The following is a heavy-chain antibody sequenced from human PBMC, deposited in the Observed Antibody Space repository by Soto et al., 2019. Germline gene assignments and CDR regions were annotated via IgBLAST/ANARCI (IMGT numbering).Heavy chain of an antibody. V-gene: IGHV3-7*03. CDR2: IKQDGSGK. Sequence: PGGSLRLSCAASGFTFNNYWMSWVRQAPGKGLEWVANIKQDGSGKYYVDSVRGRFTISRDNAKNSLYLQMNSLRAEDTAVYYCARDFQGRYGYGPFDYWGQGTLVTVSS. CDR1: GFTFNNYW. J-gene: IGHJ4*02. CDR3: ARDFQGRYGYGPFDY. D-gene: IGHD5-18*01.